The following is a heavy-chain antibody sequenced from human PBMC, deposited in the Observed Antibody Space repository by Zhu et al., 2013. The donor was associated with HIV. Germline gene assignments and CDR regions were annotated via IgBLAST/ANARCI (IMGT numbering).Heavy chain of an antibody. CDR1: GGTFSSYA. V-gene: IGHV1-69*01. CDR2: IIPIFGTA. J-gene: IGHJ6*02. D-gene: IGHD2-15*01. Sequence: QVQLVQSGAEVKKPGSSVKVSCKASGGTFSSYAISWVRQAPGQGLEWMGGIIPIFGTANYAQKFQGRVTITADESTSTAYMELSSLRSEDTAVYYCARNKDPFRGGQYPNVNYYYYYGMDVWGQGTTVTVSS. CDR3: ARNKDPFRGGQYPNVNYYYYYGMDV.